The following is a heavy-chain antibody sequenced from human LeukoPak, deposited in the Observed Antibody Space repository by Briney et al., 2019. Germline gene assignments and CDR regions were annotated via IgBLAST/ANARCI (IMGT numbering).Heavy chain of an antibody. D-gene: IGHD6-19*01. CDR3: ARDPESSGWYGGYYFDY. Sequence: ASVKVSCKASGYTFTNYGISWVRQAPGQGLEWMGWISAYNVNTNNARKLQGRVTMTTDTSTSTAYMELRSLRSDDTAVYYCARDPESSGWYGGYYFDYWGQGTLVTVSS. CDR2: ISAYNVNT. CDR1: GYTFTNYG. J-gene: IGHJ4*02. V-gene: IGHV1-18*04.